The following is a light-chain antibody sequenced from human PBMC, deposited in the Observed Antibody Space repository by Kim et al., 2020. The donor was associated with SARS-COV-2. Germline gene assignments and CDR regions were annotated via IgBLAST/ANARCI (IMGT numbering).Light chain of an antibody. J-gene: IGLJ3*02. CDR1: SSNIGAGYD. CDR3: QSYGTGLWV. CDR2: RNT. V-gene: IGLV1-40*01. Sequence: PGQRVTISCTGSSSNIGAGYDVHWYQHLPGRAPKLLIYRNTNRPSGVPDRFSGSKSGTSASLAITGVQAEDEGDYYCQSYGTGLWVFGGGTQLTVL.